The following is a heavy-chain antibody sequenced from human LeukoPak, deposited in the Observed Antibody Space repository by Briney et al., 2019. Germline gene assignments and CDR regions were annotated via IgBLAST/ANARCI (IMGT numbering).Heavy chain of an antibody. J-gene: IGHJ4*02. Sequence: KPSETLSLTCTVSGGSISSSSYYWGWIRQPPGKGLEWIGSIYYSGSTYYNPSLKSRVTISVDTSKNQFSLKLSSVTAADTAVYYCARPSIAVAGPDGDYWGQGTLVTVSS. CDR1: GGSISSSSYY. CDR3: ARPSIAVAGPDGDY. V-gene: IGHV4-39*01. CDR2: IYYSGST. D-gene: IGHD6-19*01.